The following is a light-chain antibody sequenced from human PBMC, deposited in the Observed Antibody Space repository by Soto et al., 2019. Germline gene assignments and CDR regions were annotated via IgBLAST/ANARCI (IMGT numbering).Light chain of an antibody. CDR3: AAWDDSLNGLL. CDR1: SSNIGSNT. CDR2: SNN. V-gene: IGLV1-44*01. Sequence: QSVLTQPPSASGTPGQRVTISCSGSSSNIGSNTVNWYQQLPGTAPKLLIYSNNQPPSGVPDRFSGSKSGTSASLAISGLQSEDEADYYCAAWDDSLNGLLFGGGTKLTVL. J-gene: IGLJ2*01.